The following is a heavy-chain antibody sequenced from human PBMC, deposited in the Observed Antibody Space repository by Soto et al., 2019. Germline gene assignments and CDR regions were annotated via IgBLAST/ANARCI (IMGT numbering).Heavy chain of an antibody. CDR2: IIPIFGTA. J-gene: IGHJ1*01. V-gene: IGHV1-69*12. D-gene: IGHD2-21*02. Sequence: QVQLVQSGAEVKKPGSSVKVSCKASGGTFSSYAISWVRQAPGQGLEWMGGIIPIFGTANYAQKFQGRVTINADESQSTAYMELRSLRSEDTAVYYCARGGLYCGGDCYPQYFQHWGQGTLVTVSS. CDR1: GGTFSSYA. CDR3: ARGGLYCGGDCYPQYFQH.